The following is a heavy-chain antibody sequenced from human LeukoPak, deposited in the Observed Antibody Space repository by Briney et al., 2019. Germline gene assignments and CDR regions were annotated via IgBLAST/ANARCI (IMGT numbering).Heavy chain of an antibody. CDR1: RYPFTSYA. J-gene: IGHJ4*02. Sequence: GASVKISCKASRYPFTSYAMHWMRQAPGQTLEWMGWIHVGNGNTEYSQKFQGRVTITRDTPATTTYMELSSLRTEDTAVYYCARDLSMSVRLLGGYWGQGTLVTVSS. CDR2: IHVGNGNT. V-gene: IGHV1-3*01. CDR3: ARDLSMSVRLLGGY. D-gene: IGHD3-3*02.